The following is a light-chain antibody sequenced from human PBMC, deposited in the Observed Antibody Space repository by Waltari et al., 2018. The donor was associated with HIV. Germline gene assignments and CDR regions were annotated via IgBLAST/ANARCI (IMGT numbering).Light chain of an antibody. J-gene: IGLJ3*02. CDR1: SSNIGSNT. CDR2: ANN. CDR3: ATWDDSLGGRV. Sequence: QSVLTQPPSASGTPGQRVAISCSGSSSNIGSNTVDWYQQFPGAAPKVLIYANNQRPSGVPDRFSGSKSGPSAALAISGLQSEDEAVYYCATWDDSLGGRVFGGGTKLAVL. V-gene: IGLV1-44*01.